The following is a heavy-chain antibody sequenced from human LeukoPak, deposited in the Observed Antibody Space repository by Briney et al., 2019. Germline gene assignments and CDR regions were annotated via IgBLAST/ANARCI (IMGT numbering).Heavy chain of an antibody. CDR1: GGSISSNSYY. CDR3: ARVDGDYYFDY. V-gene: IGHV4-61*05. J-gene: IGHJ4*02. Sequence: SETLSLTCTVSGGSISSNSYYWGWIRQPPGKGLEWIGYIHYSGSTNYNPSLKSRVTISVDTSKNQFSLKLSSVTAADSAVYYCARVDGDYYFDYWGQGTLVAVSS. CDR2: IHYSGST. D-gene: IGHD4-17*01.